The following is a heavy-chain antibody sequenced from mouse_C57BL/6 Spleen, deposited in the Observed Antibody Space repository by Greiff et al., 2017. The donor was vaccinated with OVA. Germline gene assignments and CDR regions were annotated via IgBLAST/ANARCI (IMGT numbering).Heavy chain of an antibody. D-gene: IGHD4-1*01. CDR2: IYPRSGNT. Sequence: QVQLQQSGAELARPGASVKLSCKASGYTFTSYGISWVKQRTGQGLEWIGEIYPRSGNTYYNEKFKGKATLTADKSSSTAYMELRSLTSEDSAVYFCARLITGTVYFDYWGQGTTLTVSS. CDR3: ARLITGTVYFDY. CDR1: GYTFTSYG. V-gene: IGHV1-81*01. J-gene: IGHJ2*01.